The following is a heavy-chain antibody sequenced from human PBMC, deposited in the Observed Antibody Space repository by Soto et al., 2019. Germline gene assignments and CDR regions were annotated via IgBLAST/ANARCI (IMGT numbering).Heavy chain of an antibody. D-gene: IGHD3-10*01. CDR1: GFTFSNYA. Sequence: QVQLVESGGDVVQPGRSLRLSCAASGFTFSNYAMHWVRQPPGKGLEWVAAIPYDGSNKYYADSVKGRFTISRDNSKNTLYLQMNSPRAEDTAVYYCVKRVCGDGWAPGYWGQGTLVTVSS. CDR2: IPYDGSNK. CDR3: VKRVCGDGWAPGY. V-gene: IGHV3-30*18. J-gene: IGHJ4*02.